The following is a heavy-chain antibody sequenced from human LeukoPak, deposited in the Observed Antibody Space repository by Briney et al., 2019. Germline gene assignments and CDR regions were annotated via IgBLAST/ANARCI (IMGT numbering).Heavy chain of an antibody. CDR3: AKFRTPRILLWFGSDAFDI. D-gene: IGHD3-10*01. J-gene: IGHJ3*02. CDR2: ITGSGGST. Sequence: PGGSLRLSCAASGFTFSSYGMSWVRQAPGKGLEWVSTITGSGGSTYYADSVKGRFTISRDNSKNTLYLQMSSLRAEDTAVYYCAKFRTPRILLWFGSDAFDIWGQGTMVTVSS. CDR1: GFTFSSYG. V-gene: IGHV3-23*01.